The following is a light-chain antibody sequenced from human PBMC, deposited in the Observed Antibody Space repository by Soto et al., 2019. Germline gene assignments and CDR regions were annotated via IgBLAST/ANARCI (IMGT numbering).Light chain of an antibody. CDR2: DAS. CDR3: QQRST. CDR1: QSVSSY. Sequence: EIVLTQSPATLSLSPGERSTLSCRASQSVSSYLAWYQQKPGQAHRLLIYDASNRATGIPARFSGSGSGTDFTLPISSLEPEDFAVYYCQQRSTFGGGTKVEIK. J-gene: IGKJ4*01. V-gene: IGKV3-11*01.